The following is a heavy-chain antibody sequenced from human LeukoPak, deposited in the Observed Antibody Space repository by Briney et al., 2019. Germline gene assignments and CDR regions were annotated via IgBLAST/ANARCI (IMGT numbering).Heavy chain of an antibody. V-gene: IGHV3-30*02. D-gene: IGHD4-23*01. CDR2: IRFDGTNK. CDR3: ARSSRELRGYAPWEVMPPFDY. J-gene: IGHJ4*02. Sequence: GGSLRLSCASSGFPFSVYGMHWVRQAPGRGLEWVAFIRFDGTNKIYADSVKGRFTISRDNAKNSLYLQMNSLRAEDTAVYYCARSSRELRGYAPWEVMPPFDYWGQGTLVTVSS. CDR1: GFPFSVYG.